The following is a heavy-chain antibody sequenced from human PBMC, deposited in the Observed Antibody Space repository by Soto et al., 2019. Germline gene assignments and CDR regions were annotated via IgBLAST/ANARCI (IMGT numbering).Heavy chain of an antibody. CDR1: GGSISSYY. Sequence: QVQLQESGPGLVKPSETLSLTCTVSGGSISSYYWSWIRQPPGKGLEWIGYIYYSGSTNYNPSLKRRVTISVDTSKNQFSLKLSSVTAADTAVYYCAREEYSSGWLTDWGQGTLVTVSS. V-gene: IGHV4-59*01. CDR3: AREEYSSGWLTD. J-gene: IGHJ4*02. CDR2: IYYSGST. D-gene: IGHD6-19*01.